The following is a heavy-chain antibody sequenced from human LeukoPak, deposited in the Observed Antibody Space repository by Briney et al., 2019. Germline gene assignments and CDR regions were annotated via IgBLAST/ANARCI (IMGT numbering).Heavy chain of an antibody. J-gene: IGHJ5*02. Sequence: KPSETLSPTCTVSGASISSGGYFWSWIRQPARKGVEWIGRIETSGSTNYNPSLKSRVTISVDTSKNQFSLKLRSVTAADTAVYYCARALCINGICEWFDPWGQGTLVTVSS. CDR2: IETSGST. D-gene: IGHD2-8*01. V-gene: IGHV4-61*02. CDR3: ARALCINGICEWFDP. CDR1: GASISSGGYF.